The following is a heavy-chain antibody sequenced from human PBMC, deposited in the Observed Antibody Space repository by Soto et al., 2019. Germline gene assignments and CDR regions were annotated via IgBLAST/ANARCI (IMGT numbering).Heavy chain of an antibody. D-gene: IGHD3-22*01. CDR1: GYTFTGYY. CDR3: ASTYYYDSSGCYYHWFDP. V-gene: IGHV1-2*02. J-gene: IGHJ5*02. CDR2: INPNSGGT. Sequence: ASVKVSCKASGYTFTGYYMHWVRQAPGQRLEWMGWINPNSGGTNYAQKFQGRVTMTRDTSISTAYMELSRLRSDDTAVYYCASTYYYDSSGCYYHWFDPWGQGTLVTV.